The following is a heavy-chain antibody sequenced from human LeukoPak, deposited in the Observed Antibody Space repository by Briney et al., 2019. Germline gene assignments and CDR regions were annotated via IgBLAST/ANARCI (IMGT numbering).Heavy chain of an antibody. CDR1: GGSISSYY. V-gene: IGHV4-4*07. CDR2: IYTSGST. J-gene: IGHJ5*02. Sequence: SETLSLTCTVSGGSISSYYWSWIRQPAGKGLEWIGRIYTSGSTNYNPSLKSRVTMSVDTSKNQFSLKLSSVTAADTAVYYCARDCGGDCYPYNWFDPWGQGTLVTVSS. CDR3: ARDCGGDCYPYNWFDP. D-gene: IGHD2-21*02.